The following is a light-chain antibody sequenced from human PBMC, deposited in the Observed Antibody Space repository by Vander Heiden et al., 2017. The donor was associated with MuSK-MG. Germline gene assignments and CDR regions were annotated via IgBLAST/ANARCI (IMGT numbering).Light chain of an antibody. CDR2: NNN. CDR3: ATWDDSLKGWV. V-gene: IGLV1-44*01. CDR1: SSKLGKNT. Sequence: QPVLTQPPSVSGTPGQRVTISCSGSSSKLGKNTVNWYQQLPGTAPKLLMYNNNQRPSGVPDRFSGSKSDTSASLAISGLQSEDEADYYCATWDDSLKGWVFGGGTKLTVL. J-gene: IGLJ3*02.